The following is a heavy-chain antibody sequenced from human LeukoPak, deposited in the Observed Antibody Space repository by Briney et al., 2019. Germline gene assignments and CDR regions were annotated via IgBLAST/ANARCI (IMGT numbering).Heavy chain of an antibody. V-gene: IGHV1-8*01. CDR1: GYTFTSYD. CDR3: ARWYYGSGSYYHYFDY. J-gene: IGHJ4*02. Sequence: ASVKVSCKASGYTFTSYDINWVRQATGQGLEWMGWMNPNSGNTGYAQKFQGRVTMTRNTSISTAYMELSSLRSEDTAVYYCARWYYGSGSYYHYFDYWGQGTLVTVSS. CDR2: MNPNSGNT. D-gene: IGHD3-10*01.